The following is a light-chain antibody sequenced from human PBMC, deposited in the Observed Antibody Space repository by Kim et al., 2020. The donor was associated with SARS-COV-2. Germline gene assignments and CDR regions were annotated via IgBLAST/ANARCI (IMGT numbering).Light chain of an antibody. Sequence: PGEGATLPCRASPSASGYLAWYQHKPGQAPRLLIYDTSNRATGIPARFSASVSGTDFTLTISSLEPEDFAVYYCHQRSNWPLTFGGGTKVDIK. CDR1: PSASGY. V-gene: IGKV3-11*01. CDR3: HQRSNWPLT. CDR2: DTS. J-gene: IGKJ4*01.